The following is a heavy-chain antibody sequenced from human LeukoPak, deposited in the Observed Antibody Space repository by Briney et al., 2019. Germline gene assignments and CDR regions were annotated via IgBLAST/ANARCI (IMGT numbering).Heavy chain of an antibody. J-gene: IGHJ4*02. D-gene: IGHD2-8*01. Sequence: PSETLSLTCTVPYGSISAYYWSWIRRPAGRGLEWIGRVHIDGSTNYNPSLKSRLTMSLDTSKNQFSLTLNSLTAADTAVYYCARSSPAGVNFDSWGKGMLVTVSS. V-gene: IGHV4-4*07. CDR1: YGSISAYY. CDR2: VHIDGST. CDR3: ARSSPAGVNFDS.